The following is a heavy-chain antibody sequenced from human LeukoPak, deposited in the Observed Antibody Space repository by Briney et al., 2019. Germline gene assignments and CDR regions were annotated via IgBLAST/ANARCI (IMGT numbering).Heavy chain of an antibody. D-gene: IGHD4-17*01. CDR3: ARGSMITVTSPFDY. Sequence: SETLSLTCAVYGGSFSGYYWSWIRQPPGKGLEWIGEINHSGSTNYNPSLKSRVTISVDTSKNQFSLKLSSVTAADTAVYYCARGSMITVTSPFDYWGQGTLVTVSS. J-gene: IGHJ4*02. V-gene: IGHV4-34*01. CDR2: INHSGST. CDR1: GGSFSGYY.